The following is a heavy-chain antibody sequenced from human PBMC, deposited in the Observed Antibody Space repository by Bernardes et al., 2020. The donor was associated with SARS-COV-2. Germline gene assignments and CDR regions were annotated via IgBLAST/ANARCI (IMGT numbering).Heavy chain of an antibody. CDR2: IYYSGTT. CDR3: ARASFISSYDY. V-gene: IGHV4-4*07. CDR1: GASISGYY. J-gene: IGHJ4*02. Sequence: SETLSLTCTVSGASISGYYWSWIRQPAGKGLEWIGRIYYSGTTNYNPSLKSRVTMSLDTSTNQFSLKLRSVTAADTAVYYCARASFISSYDYWGQGTLVTVPS. D-gene: IGHD2-2*01.